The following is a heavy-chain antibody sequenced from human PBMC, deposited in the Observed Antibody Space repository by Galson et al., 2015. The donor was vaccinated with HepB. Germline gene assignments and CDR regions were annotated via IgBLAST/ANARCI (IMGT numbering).Heavy chain of an antibody. J-gene: IGHJ6*02. CDR3: ARQFPGPSYYYGLDV. V-gene: IGHV6-1*01. Sequence: CAISGDSVSSDRAAWNWIRQSPSRGLEWLGWTSFRSKWYNDYAESVKRRITINPDTSKNQFSLHLNSVTPEDTAVYYCARQFPGPSYYYGLDVWGQGTTVTVSS. CDR1: GDSVSSDRAA. CDR2: TSFRSKWYN. D-gene: IGHD3-10*01.